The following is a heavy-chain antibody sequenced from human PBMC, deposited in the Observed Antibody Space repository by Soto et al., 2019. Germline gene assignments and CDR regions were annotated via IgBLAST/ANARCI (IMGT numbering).Heavy chain of an antibody. CDR2: INPSGGST. CDR3: ARDRQWLATPHNWFDP. CDR1: GYTFTSYY. J-gene: IGHJ5*02. D-gene: IGHD6-19*01. V-gene: IGHV1-46*01. Sequence: ASVKVSCKASGYTFTSYYMHWVRQAPGQGLEWMGIINPSGGSTSYAQKFQGRVTMTRDTSTSTVYMELSSLRSEDTAVYYCARDRQWLATPHNWFDPWGQGTLVTVSS.